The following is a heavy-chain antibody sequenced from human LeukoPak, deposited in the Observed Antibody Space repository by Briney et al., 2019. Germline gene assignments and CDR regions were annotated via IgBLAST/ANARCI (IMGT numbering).Heavy chain of an antibody. J-gene: IGHJ5*02. D-gene: IGHD5-24*01. CDR1: GYTFTSYY. V-gene: IGHV1-46*01. Sequence: GASVTVSCKASGYTFTSYYMHWVRQAPGQGLEWMGIINPSGGSTSYAQKFQGRITMTRNTSISTAYMELSSLRSEDTAVYYCARGRAWLQLFAHNWFDPWGQGTLVTVSS. CDR3: ARGRAWLQLFAHNWFDP. CDR2: INPSGGST.